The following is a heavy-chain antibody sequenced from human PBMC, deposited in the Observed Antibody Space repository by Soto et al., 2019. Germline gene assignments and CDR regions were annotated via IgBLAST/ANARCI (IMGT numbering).Heavy chain of an antibody. Sequence: PSETLSLTCTVSGGSISSGDYYWSWIRQPPGKGLEWIGYIYYSGSTYYNPSLKSRVTISVDTSKNQFSLKLSSVTAADTAVYYCARVPHYYDSSGYYPIDAFDIWGQGTMVTVSS. J-gene: IGHJ3*02. V-gene: IGHV4-30-4*01. CDR1: GGSISSGDYY. CDR3: ARVPHYYDSSGYYPIDAFDI. CDR2: IYYSGST. D-gene: IGHD3-22*01.